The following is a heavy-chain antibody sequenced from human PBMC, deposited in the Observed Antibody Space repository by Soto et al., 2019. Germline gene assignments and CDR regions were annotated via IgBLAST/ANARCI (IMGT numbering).Heavy chain of an antibody. D-gene: IGHD3-9*01. CDR1: GGSFSGYY. J-gene: IGHJ4*02. Sequence: SETLSLTCAVYGGSFSGYYWSWIRQPPGKGLEWIGEINHSGSTDYNPSLKSRVTISVDTSKNQFSLKLSSVTAADTAVYYCARGQRYFDWLLWAFDYWGQGTLVTVSS. CDR3: ARGQRYFDWLLWAFDY. CDR2: INHSGST. V-gene: IGHV4-34*01.